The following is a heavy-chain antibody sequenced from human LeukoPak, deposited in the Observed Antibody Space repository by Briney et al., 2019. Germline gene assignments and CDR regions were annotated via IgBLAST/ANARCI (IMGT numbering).Heavy chain of an antibody. CDR3: ARGNVVPAAMPVCGYYYYGMDV. V-gene: IGHV1-3*01. D-gene: IGHD2-2*01. J-gene: IGHJ6*02. CDR1: GYTFTSYA. Sequence: GASVKVSCKASGYTFTSYAMHWVRQAPGQRLEWMGWINAGNGNTKYSQKFQGGVTITRDTSASTAYMELSSLRSEDTAVYYCARGNVVPAAMPVCGYYYYGMDVWGQGTTVTVSS. CDR2: INAGNGNT.